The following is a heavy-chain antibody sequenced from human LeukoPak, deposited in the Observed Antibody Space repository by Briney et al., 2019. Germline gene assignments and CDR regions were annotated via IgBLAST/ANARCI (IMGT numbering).Heavy chain of an antibody. CDR3: ARERGRFGELSLGWFDP. Sequence: SETLSLTCTVSGGSISRYYWSWIRQPAGKGLEWIGRIYSDGTITYNPSLQSRLTMSIDTSKNQFSLKLSFVTAADTAVYYCARERGRFGELSLGWFDPWGQGTLVTVSS. V-gene: IGHV4-4*07. D-gene: IGHD3-10*01. CDR1: GGSISRYY. J-gene: IGHJ5*02. CDR2: IYSDGTI.